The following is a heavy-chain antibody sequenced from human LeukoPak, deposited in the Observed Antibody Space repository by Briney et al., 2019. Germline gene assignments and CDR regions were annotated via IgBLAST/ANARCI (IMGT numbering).Heavy chain of an antibody. V-gene: IGHV3-30*14. CDR2: ISYDGSNK. J-gene: IGHJ3*02. CDR1: GFTFSSYA. Sequence: GGSLRLSCAASGFTFSSYAMHWVRQAPGKGLEWVAVISYDGSNKYYADSVKGRFTISRDNSKNTLYLQMNSLRAEDTAVYYCARHIAAAGTNAFDIWGQGTMVTVSS. CDR3: ARHIAAAGTNAFDI. D-gene: IGHD6-13*01.